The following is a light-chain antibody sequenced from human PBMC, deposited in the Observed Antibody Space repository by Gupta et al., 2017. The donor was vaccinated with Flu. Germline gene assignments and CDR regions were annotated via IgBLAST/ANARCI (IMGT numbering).Light chain of an antibody. CDR3: QQGNSCPIT. Sequence: DIELTQSPSVLSASLGGRVTISCRASQGIRGYLAWYQQKPGQAPKLLIYGASTLKSGVPSRFSGSGYGTEFTLTISSLQPEDFATYYCQQGNSCPITFGQGTPVEIK. V-gene: IGKV1-9*01. CDR2: GAS. CDR1: QGIRGY. J-gene: IGKJ5*01.